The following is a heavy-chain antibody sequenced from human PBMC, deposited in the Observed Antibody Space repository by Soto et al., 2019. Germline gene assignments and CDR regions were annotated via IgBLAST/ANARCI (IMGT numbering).Heavy chain of an antibody. Sequence: QVQLVQSGAEVKKPGSSVKVSCKASGGTFSSYTISWVRQAPGQGLEWMGRIIPILGIANYAQKFQVRVTITADKSTSTAYMELSSLRSEDTAVYYCARSVNYYGSGSYYRPFNYWGQGTLVTVSS. CDR2: IIPILGIA. CDR1: GGTFSSYT. CDR3: ARSVNYYGSGSYYRPFNY. D-gene: IGHD3-10*01. J-gene: IGHJ4*02. V-gene: IGHV1-69*02.